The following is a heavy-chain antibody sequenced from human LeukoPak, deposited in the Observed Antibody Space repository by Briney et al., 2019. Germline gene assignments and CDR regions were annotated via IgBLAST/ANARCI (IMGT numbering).Heavy chain of an antibody. Sequence: GGSLRLSCAAPGFTFSSYWMSWVRQAPGKGLEWVANIMQDGSDKYYVDSVKGRFTISRDNAKYSLYLQMNSLRAEDTAVYYCARVVSNSWYLDYWGQGTLVTVSS. J-gene: IGHJ4*02. D-gene: IGHD6-13*01. CDR3: ARVVSNSWYLDY. V-gene: IGHV3-7*01. CDR2: IMQDGSDK. CDR1: GFTFSSYW.